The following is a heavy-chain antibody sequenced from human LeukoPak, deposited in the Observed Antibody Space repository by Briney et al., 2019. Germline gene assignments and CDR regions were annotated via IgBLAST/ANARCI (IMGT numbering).Heavy chain of an antibody. CDR1: GFAFSRYW. CDR3: ATNSYFYGMAV. V-gene: IGHV3-74*01. CDR2: INSDGRSA. J-gene: IGHJ6*02. Sequence: PGGSLRLSCAASGFAFSRYWMHWVRQAPGKGLVWVSRINSDGRSAVYADSVKGRFTISRDNAKNTLYLQMTSLRADDTGVYYCATNSYFYGMAVWGQGTTVTVSS.